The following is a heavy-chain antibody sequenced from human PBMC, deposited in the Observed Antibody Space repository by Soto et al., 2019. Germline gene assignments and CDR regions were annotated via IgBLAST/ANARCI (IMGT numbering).Heavy chain of an antibody. CDR3: ARDKWVVVANYYYGMDV. V-gene: IGHV3-7*05. D-gene: IGHD2-15*01. CDR1: GFTFSSYW. Sequence: EVQLVESGGGLVQPGGSLRLSCAASGFTFSSYWMSWVRQAPGKGPEWVANIKQDGSEKYYVDSVKGRFTISRDNAKNSLYLQMNSLRAEDTAVYYCARDKWVVVANYYYGMDVWGQGTTVTVSS. CDR2: IKQDGSEK. J-gene: IGHJ6*02.